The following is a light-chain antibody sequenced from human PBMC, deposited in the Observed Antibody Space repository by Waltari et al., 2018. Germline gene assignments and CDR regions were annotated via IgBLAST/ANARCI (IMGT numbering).Light chain of an antibody. CDR1: GSDIGGYNY. Sequence: QAALTQPPSVSGSPGQSVTLSCTGTGSDIGGYNYVSWYQQHPGKSPKVMIYDVSKRPSGVSDRFSGSKSGNTASLTISGLQAEDEADYFCSSDAGSNTYIFGAGTRLTVL. V-gene: IGLV2-11*01. CDR2: DVS. J-gene: IGLJ1*01. CDR3: SSDAGSNTYI.